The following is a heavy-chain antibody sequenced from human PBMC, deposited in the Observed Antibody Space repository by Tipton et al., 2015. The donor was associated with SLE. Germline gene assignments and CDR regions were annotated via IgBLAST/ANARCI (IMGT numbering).Heavy chain of an antibody. V-gene: IGHV3-23*01. CDR1: GFTFSTYA. CDR2: ISDDIGDT. CDR3: ARRKCGNSSCLDY. Sequence: GSLRLSCAASGFTFSTYAMRWIRQAPGKGLEWVSSISDDIGDTYYADSVKGRFTISRDNSKNMVYLQMNSLRAEETAIYYCARRKCGNSSCLDYWGQGNLVTVSS. J-gene: IGHJ4*02. D-gene: IGHD6-6*01.